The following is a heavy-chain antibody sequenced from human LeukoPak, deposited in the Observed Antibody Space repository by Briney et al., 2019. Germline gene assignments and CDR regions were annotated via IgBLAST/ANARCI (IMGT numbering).Heavy chain of an antibody. CDR2: FYHNKNT. CDR1: GYYISSGYY. Sequence: SETLSLTCTVSGYYISSGYYWGWIRQPPEKGLEWIGSFYHNKNTYYNPSLKSRVTISLDTSKNQFSLILTSVTAADTAVYYCAREKYDSSGYYFDYWGQGTLVTVSS. V-gene: IGHV4-38-2*02. J-gene: IGHJ4*02. CDR3: AREKYDSSGYYFDY. D-gene: IGHD3-22*01.